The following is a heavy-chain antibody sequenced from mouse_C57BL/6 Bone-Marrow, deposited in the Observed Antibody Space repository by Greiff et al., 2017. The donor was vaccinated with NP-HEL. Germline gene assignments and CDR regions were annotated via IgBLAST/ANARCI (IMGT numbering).Heavy chain of an antibody. Sequence: QVQLQQSGAELARPGASVKLSCKASGYTFTSYGISWVKQSTGQGLEWIGEIYPRSGNTYYNEKFKGKATLTADKSSSTASMELRSLTSEDSAVYFVASSGGDSSGLYFDNWGQGNTLTVSA. V-gene: IGHV1-81*01. CDR3: ASSGGDSSGLYFDN. CDR2: IYPRSGNT. D-gene: IGHD3-2*01. CDR1: GYTFTSYG. J-gene: IGHJ2*01.